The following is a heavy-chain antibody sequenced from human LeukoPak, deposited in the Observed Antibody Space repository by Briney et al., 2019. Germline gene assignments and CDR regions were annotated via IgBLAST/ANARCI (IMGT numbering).Heavy chain of an antibody. CDR2: IYPRDSDT. J-gene: IGHJ4*02. V-gene: IGHV5-51*01. CDR1: GYRFTTTTYW. Sequence: GESLKISCKASGYRFTTTTYWIGWVRPMPGKGLEWMGIIYPRDSDTRYSPSFQGQVTISADKYINTAYLQWSSLKASDTAMYYCARQVEGYSSSWFVWGKGTLVTVPS. CDR3: ARQVEGYSSSWFV. D-gene: IGHD6-13*01.